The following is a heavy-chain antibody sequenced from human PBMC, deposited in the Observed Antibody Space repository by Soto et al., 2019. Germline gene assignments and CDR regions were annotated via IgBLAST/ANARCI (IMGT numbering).Heavy chain of an antibody. CDR3: AKDIGGTVVTKQGNWFDP. Sequence: GGSLRLSCAASGFTFDDYAMHWVRQAPGKGLEWVSGISWNSGSIGYADSVKGRFTISRDNAKNSLYLQMNSLRAEDTALYYCAKDIGGTVVTKQGNWFDPWGQGTLVTVSS. D-gene: IGHD2-15*01. CDR1: GFTFDDYA. CDR2: ISWNSGSI. J-gene: IGHJ5*02. V-gene: IGHV3-9*01.